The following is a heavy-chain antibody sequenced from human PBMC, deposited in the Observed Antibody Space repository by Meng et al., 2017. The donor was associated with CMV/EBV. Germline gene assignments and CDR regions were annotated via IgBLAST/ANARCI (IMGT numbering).Heavy chain of an antibody. CDR3: AKDPHYYDSSGYSNYFDY. Sequence: ETLSLTCAASGFTFSSYAMSWVRQAPGKGLEWVSAISGSGGSTYYADSVKGRFTISRDNSKNTLYLQMNSLRAEDTAVYYCAKDPHYYDSSGYSNYFDYWGQGTLVTVSS. CDR2: ISGSGGST. J-gene: IGHJ4*02. V-gene: IGHV3-23*01. CDR1: GFTFSSYA. D-gene: IGHD3-22*01.